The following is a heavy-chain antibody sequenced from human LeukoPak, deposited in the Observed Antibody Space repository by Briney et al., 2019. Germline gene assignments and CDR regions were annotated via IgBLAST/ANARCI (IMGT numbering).Heavy chain of an antibody. CDR3: ARPVVTAIMIAWYFDL. CDR2: ISYDGSNK. CDR1: GFTFSSYA. J-gene: IGHJ2*01. D-gene: IGHD2-21*02. V-gene: IGHV3-30-3*01. Sequence: GRSLRLSCAASGFTFSSYAMHWVRQAPGKGLEWVAVISYDGSNKYYADSAKGRFTISRDNSKNTLYLQMNSLRAEDTAVYYCARPVVTAIMIAWYFDLWGRGTLVTVSS.